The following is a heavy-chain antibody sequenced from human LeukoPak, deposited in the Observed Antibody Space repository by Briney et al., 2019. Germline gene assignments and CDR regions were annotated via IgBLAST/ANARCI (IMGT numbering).Heavy chain of an antibody. J-gene: IGHJ4*02. CDR1: GGSISSYY. CDR3: ASGGYSYGFNY. V-gene: IGHV4-59*01. D-gene: IGHD5-18*01. CDR2: IYYSGST. Sequence: SETLSLTCTVSGGSISSYYWSWIRQPPGKGLEWIGYIYYSGSTNYNPSLKSRVTISVDTSKNQFSLKLSSVTAADTAAYYCASGGYSYGFNYWGQGTLVTVSS.